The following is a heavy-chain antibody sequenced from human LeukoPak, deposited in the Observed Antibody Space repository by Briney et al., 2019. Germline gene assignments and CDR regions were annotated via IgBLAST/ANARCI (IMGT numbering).Heavy chain of an antibody. Sequence: GASVKVSCKASGGTFSSYAISWVRQAPGQGLEWMGGIIPIFGTANYAQKFQGRVTITADESTSTAYMELSSLRSEDTAVYYCARGEIYYDSSGYRGGADYWGQGTLVTVSS. CDR2: IIPIFGTA. CDR3: ARGEIYYDSSGYRGGADY. J-gene: IGHJ4*02. V-gene: IGHV1-69*13. CDR1: GGTFSSYA. D-gene: IGHD3-22*01.